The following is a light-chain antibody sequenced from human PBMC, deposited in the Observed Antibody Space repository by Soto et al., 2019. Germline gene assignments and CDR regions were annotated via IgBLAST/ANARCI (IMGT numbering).Light chain of an antibody. V-gene: IGKV1-5*01. CDR2: DSS. Sequence: DIQMTQSPSTLSASVGDRVTITCRASERISSWLAWYQQKPGKAPQLLIYDSSTLEPGVPSRFRGSGSGTEFTLTINGLQPDDFATYYCQQYDGYSPQTFGQGTKVDIK. CDR3: QQYDGYSPQT. CDR1: ERISSW. J-gene: IGKJ1*01.